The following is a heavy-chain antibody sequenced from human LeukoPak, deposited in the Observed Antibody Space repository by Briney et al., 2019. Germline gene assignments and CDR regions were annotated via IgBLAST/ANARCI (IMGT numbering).Heavy chain of an antibody. CDR3: ARGPLHSSAPSFDY. V-gene: IGHV4-59*01. J-gene: IGHJ4*02. D-gene: IGHD3-22*01. CDR1: GGSISSYY. Sequence: SETLSLTCSVSGGSISSYYWSWIRQPPGKGLEWIGYLYYTGSTTYNPSLKSRVTISVDTSKNQFSLNLTSVSAADTAVYYCARGPLHSSAPSFDYWGQGTLVTVSS. CDR2: LYYTGST.